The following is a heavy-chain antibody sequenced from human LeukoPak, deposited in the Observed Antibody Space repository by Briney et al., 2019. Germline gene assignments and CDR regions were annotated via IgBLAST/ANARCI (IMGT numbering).Heavy chain of an antibody. D-gene: IGHD6-13*01. CDR3: ARDFSSSWSFDP. CDR1: GFTFSDYY. CDR2: ISSSSSYI. Sequence: PGGSLRLSCAASGFTFSDYYMSWIRQAPGKGLEWVSYISSSSSYIYYADSVKGRFTISRDNAKNSLYLQMNSLRAEDTAVYYCARDFSSSWSFDPWGQGTLVTVSS. V-gene: IGHV3-11*06. J-gene: IGHJ5*02.